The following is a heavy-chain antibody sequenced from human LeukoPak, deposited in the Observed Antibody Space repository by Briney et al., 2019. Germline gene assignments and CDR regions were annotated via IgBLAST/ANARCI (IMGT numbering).Heavy chain of an antibody. CDR3: ARDGSLPDY. CDR1: GFTFSNYW. CDR2: IISDGSST. V-gene: IGHV3-74*01. Sequence: GGSLRLSCAASGFTFSNYWMHWVRQTPGKGVVWVSRIISDGSSTSYADSVKGRFTISRDNAKNTLYLQMNSLRAEDTAVYYCARDGSLPDYWGQGTLVTVSS. J-gene: IGHJ4*02.